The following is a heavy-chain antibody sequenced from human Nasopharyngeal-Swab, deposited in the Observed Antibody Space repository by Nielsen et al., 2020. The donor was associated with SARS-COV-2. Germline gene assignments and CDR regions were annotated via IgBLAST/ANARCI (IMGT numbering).Heavy chain of an antibody. J-gene: IGHJ5*02. CDR2: INYSGST. V-gene: IGHV4-59*01. Sequence: WRRQHTGKGLEWIGYINYSGSTNYNPSLKSRVTIAVDTSKKQYCLQLSSVTAADTAVYYWARDCCSWDGLFDPWGQGTLVTVSS. CDR3: ARDCCSWDGLFDP. D-gene: IGHD6-13*01.